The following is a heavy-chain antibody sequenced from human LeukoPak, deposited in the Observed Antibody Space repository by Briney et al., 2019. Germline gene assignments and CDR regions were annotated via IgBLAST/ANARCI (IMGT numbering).Heavy chain of an antibody. J-gene: IGHJ4*02. CDR1: GGSISSYF. V-gene: IGHV4-59*08. CDR3: ARGWASRSYYNY. Sequence: PSETLSLTCTVSGGSISSYFWSWIRQPPGKALEWIGYIYYAGNTKYSPSLKGRVTISVDTSKNQFSLRLSSVTAADTAVYYCARGWASRSYYNYWGQGTLVTVSS. D-gene: IGHD1-26*01. CDR2: IYYAGNT.